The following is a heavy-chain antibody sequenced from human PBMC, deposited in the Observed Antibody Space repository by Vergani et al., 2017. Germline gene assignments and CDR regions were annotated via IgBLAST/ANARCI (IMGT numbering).Heavy chain of an antibody. V-gene: IGHV3-9*02. CDR3: AKDLGTSSGGGWFDP. CDR1: GFTSAGYA. D-gene: IGHD6-6*01. CDR2: ISWNSNSI. J-gene: IGHJ5*02. Sequence: EVQLEESGGGLVLPGRSLRLSCVASGFTSAGYAMHLVRQAPGKGLEWVSGISWNSNSIGYADSVKGRFTISIDNAKNSLYLQMNSLRAEDTALYYCAKDLGTSSGGGWFDPWGQGTLVTVSS.